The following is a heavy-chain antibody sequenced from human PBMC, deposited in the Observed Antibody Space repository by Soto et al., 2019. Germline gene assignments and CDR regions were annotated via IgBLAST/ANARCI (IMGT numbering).Heavy chain of an antibody. CDR2: IYYSGST. CDR3: ASSQYSSSSGDTAMVVRYFDY. J-gene: IGHJ4*02. D-gene: IGHD6-6*01. Sequence: SETLSLTCNVSGASLSTSAYYWSWLRQHPGKGLEWIGYIYYSGSTFYNPSLMSRVTISIDTSKHQFSLKMTSVTAADTAVYYCASSQYSSSSGDTAMVVRYFDYWGQGTLVTVSS. V-gene: IGHV4-31*03. CDR1: GASLSTSAYY.